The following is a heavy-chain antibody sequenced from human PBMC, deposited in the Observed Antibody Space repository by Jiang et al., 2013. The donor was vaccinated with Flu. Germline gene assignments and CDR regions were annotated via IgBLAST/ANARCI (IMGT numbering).Heavy chain of an antibody. V-gene: IGHV4-31*03. CDR2: IYYSGST. CDR1: GGSISSGGYY. D-gene: IGHD6-13*01. Sequence: CTVSGGSISSGGYYWSWIRQHPGKGLEWIGYIYYSGSTYYNPSLKSRVTISVDTSKNQFSLKLSSVTAADTAVYYCARVVAAGYSSSWYVRGFDYWGQGTLVTVSS. CDR3: ARVVAAGYSSSWYVRGFDY. J-gene: IGHJ4*02.